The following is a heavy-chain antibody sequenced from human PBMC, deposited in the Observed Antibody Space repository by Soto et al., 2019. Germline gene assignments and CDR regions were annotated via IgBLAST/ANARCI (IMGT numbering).Heavy chain of an antibody. Sequence: QVQLVQSGAEVKKPGASVKVSCKASGYTFTSYGISWVRQAPGQGIEWMGWISAYNGNTNYAQKLQGRVTMTTDTSTSTAYMELRSLRSDDTAVYYCARAQVTTVAGTMFDYWGQGTLVTVSS. D-gene: IGHD6-19*01. CDR2: ISAYNGNT. CDR1: GYTFTSYG. V-gene: IGHV1-18*04. CDR3: ARAQVTTVAGTMFDY. J-gene: IGHJ4*02.